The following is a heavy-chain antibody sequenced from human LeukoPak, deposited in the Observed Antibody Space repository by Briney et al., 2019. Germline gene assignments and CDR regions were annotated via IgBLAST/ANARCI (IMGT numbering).Heavy chain of an antibody. Sequence: ASVKVSCKASGYTFTSYYMHWVRQAPGQGLELMGIINPSGGSTSYAQKFQGRVTMTTDTSTSTAYMELRSLRSDDTAVYYCARVAWSGYYTDYWGQGTLVTVSS. CDR3: ARVAWSGYYTDY. J-gene: IGHJ4*02. D-gene: IGHD3-3*01. V-gene: IGHV1-46*01. CDR1: GYTFTSYY. CDR2: INPSGGST.